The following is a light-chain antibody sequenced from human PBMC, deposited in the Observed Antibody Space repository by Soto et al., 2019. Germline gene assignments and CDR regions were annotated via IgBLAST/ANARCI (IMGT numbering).Light chain of an antibody. Sequence: QSALTQPASLSGSPGQSITISCTGTSSDVGFYNYVSWYQQHPGKAPRLMIYEVSTRPSGVSNRFSGSKSGNTASLTISGLQAEDEADYYCTSYTSSSSVVFGGGTQLTVL. CDR3: TSYTSSSSVV. J-gene: IGLJ2*01. V-gene: IGLV2-14*01. CDR1: SSDVGFYNY. CDR2: EVS.